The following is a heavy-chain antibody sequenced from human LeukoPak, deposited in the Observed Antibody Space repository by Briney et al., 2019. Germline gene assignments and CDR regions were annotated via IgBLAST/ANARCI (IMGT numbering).Heavy chain of an antibody. D-gene: IGHD3-22*01. J-gene: IGHJ3*02. Sequence: GGSLRLSCAASGFTFSSYGMHWVRQAPGKGLEWVVFIRYDGSNKYYADSVKGRFTISRDNSKNTMYLQMNSLRAEDTAVYYCAKDQYYYDSSGDWGAFDIWGQGTMVTVSS. CDR1: GFTFSSYG. V-gene: IGHV3-30*02. CDR2: IRYDGSNK. CDR3: AKDQYYYDSSGDWGAFDI.